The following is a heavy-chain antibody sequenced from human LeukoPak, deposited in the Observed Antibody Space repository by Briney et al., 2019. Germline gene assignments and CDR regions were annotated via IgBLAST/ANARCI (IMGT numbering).Heavy chain of an antibody. D-gene: IGHD3-3*01. Sequence: SETLSLTCTVSGGSISSSSYYWGWIRQPPGKGLEWIGSIYYSGSTYYNPSLKSRVTISVDTSKNQFTLKLSSVTAADTAVYYCARRVLRFVGGFDYWGQGTLVTVSS. CDR3: ARRVLRFVGGFDY. J-gene: IGHJ4*02. V-gene: IGHV4-39*01. CDR2: IYYSGST. CDR1: GGSISSSSYY.